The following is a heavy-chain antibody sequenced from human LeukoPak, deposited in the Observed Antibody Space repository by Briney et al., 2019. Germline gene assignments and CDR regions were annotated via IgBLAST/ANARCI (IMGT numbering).Heavy chain of an antibody. CDR1: GYTFTSYY. D-gene: IGHD2-15*01. V-gene: IGHV1-46*01. J-gene: IGHJ4*02. CDR2: INPSGGST. Sequence: ASVKVSCKVSGYTFTSYYMHWVRQAPGQGLEWMGIINPSGGSTSYAQKFQGRVTMTRDTSTSTVYMELSSLRSEDTAVYYCARWGVVVAAYDYWGQGTLVTVSS. CDR3: ARWGVVVAAYDY.